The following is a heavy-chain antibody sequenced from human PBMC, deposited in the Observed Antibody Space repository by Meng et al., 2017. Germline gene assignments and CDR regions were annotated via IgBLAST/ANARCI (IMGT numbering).Heavy chain of an antibody. CDR3: ARGDYYDSSGYYSFWYFQH. D-gene: IGHD3-22*01. CDR2: INPNSGGT. J-gene: IGHJ1*01. Sequence: VQRGRSGGEVKKPGASVKVSCKASGYTFTGYYMHWVRQAPGQGLEWMGRINPNSGGTNYAQKFQGRVTMTRDTSISTAYMELSRLRSDDTAVYYCARGDYYDSSGYYSFWYFQHWGQGTLVTVFS. CDR1: GYTFTGYY. V-gene: IGHV1-2*06.